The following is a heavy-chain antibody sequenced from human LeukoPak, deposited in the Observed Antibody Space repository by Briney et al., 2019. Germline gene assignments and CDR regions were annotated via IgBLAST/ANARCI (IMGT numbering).Heavy chain of an antibody. V-gene: IGHV3-9*01. D-gene: IGHD5-18*01. CDR2: INWNSGRI. Sequence: GGSLRLSCVASGFTFDDYAMHWVRQAPGKGLEWVSGINWNSGRIGYADSVKGRFTISRDNAKNTLYLQMNSLRAEDTAVFYCAREHSHGMNWFDPWGQGTLVTVSS. CDR1: GFTFDDYA. J-gene: IGHJ5*02. CDR3: AREHSHGMNWFDP.